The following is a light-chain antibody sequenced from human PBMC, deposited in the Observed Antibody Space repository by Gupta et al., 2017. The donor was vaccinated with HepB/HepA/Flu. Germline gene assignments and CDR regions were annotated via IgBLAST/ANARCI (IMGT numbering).Light chain of an antibody. CDR2: TNN. J-gene: IGLJ2*01. V-gene: IGLV10-54*01. CDR3: SAWDSSLSAVV. Sequence: QAGLTLPPSVSTGWRQTATLTCTGNSNNVGNQGATWLQQHQGHPPKLLSYTNNNRPSGISERLSASGSGNTASLTITGLQPEDEADYYCSAWDSSLSAVVFGGGTKLTVL. CDR1: SNNVGNQG.